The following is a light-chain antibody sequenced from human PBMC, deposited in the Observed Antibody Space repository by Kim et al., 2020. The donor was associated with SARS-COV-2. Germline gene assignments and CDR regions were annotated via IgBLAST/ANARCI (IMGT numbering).Light chain of an antibody. Sequence: DIQMTQSQSSLSASVGDRVTITCQASQDISNYLNWYQQKPGKAPKLLIYDASNLETGVPSRFSGSGSVTDFTFTISSLQPEDIATYFCQQYAHLPYTFGQGTKLEIK. CDR2: DAS. CDR3: QQYAHLPYT. J-gene: IGKJ2*01. CDR1: QDISNY. V-gene: IGKV1-33*01.